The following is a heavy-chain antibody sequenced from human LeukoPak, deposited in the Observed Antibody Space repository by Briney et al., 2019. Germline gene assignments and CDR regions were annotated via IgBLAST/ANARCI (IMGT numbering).Heavy chain of an antibody. Sequence: PSETLSLTCTVSGGSMRTYYWSWIRQPPGKGLEWVGCIYYTWGTNYNPCLKSRITISVDTSKSQFSLRLSSVTAADTAVYYCARDDYYGSSGYYLSRAFDIWGQGTMVTVSS. CDR1: GGSMRTYY. V-gene: IGHV4-59*12. D-gene: IGHD3-22*01. CDR3: ARDDYYGSSGYYLSRAFDI. J-gene: IGHJ3*02. CDR2: IYYTWGT.